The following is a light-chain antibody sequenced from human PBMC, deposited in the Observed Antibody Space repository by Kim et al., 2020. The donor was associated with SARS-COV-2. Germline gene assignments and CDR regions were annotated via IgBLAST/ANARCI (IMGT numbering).Light chain of an antibody. CDR1: QSVSSN. CDR3: QQYNNWPPWT. CDR2: GAS. V-gene: IGKV3-15*01. J-gene: IGKJ1*01. Sequence: SPGEKATRSCRASQSVSSNFAWYQQKPGQAPRLLIYGASTRATGIPARFSGSGSGTEFTLTISSLQSEDFAVYYCQQYNNWPPWTFGQGTKVDIK.